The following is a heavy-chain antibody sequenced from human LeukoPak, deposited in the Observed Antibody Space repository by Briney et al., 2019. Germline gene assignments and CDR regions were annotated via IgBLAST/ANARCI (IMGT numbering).Heavy chain of an antibody. D-gene: IGHD2-15*01. Sequence: GASVTVSCTSSGYTFTGYYMHWVRLAPAQGLGWMGWINPNSGGTNYAQKFQGRVTMTRDTSISTAYMELSRLRSDDTAVYYCARDLEGYCSGGSCTLFDIWGQGTMVTVSS. CDR3: ARDLEGYCSGGSCTLFDI. CDR1: GYTFTGYY. CDR2: INPNSGGT. V-gene: IGHV1-2*02. J-gene: IGHJ3*02.